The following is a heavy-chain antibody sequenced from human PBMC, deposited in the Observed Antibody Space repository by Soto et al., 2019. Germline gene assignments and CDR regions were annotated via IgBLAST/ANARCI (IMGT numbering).Heavy chain of an antibody. CDR2: ISYDGSNK. V-gene: IGHV3-30-3*01. CDR3: ARAVQLVRSMRVVDY. Sequence: QVQLVESGGGVVQPGRSLRLSCAASGFTFSSYAMHWVRQAPGKGLEWVAVISYDGSNKYYADSVKGRFTISRDNSKNTLNLQMNSLRAEDTAVYYCARAVQLVRSMRVVDYWGQGTLVTVSS. CDR1: GFTFSSYA. J-gene: IGHJ4*02. D-gene: IGHD6-13*01.